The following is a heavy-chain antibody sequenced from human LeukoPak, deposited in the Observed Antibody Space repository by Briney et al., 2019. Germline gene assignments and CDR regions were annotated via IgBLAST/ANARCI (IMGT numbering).Heavy chain of an antibody. J-gene: IGHJ5*01. V-gene: IGHV1-18*01. CDR3: ARGGNYDSPLDS. D-gene: IGHD5-12*01. Sequence: ASAKVSCKASGYTFLSYGMSWVRQAPGQGLEWMGWISAYSGDRRYARKFQGRVTLTTDSSTNTAYMELGSLTSDDTAVYYCARGGNYDSPLDSWGQGSPVIVFS. CDR2: ISAYSGDR. CDR1: GYTFLSYG.